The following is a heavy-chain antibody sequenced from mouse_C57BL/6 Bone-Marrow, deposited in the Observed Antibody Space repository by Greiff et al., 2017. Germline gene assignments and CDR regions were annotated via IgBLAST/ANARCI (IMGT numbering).Heavy chain of an antibody. CDR2: ILPSIGRT. CDR3: ARGDYYGSSYVLDY. D-gene: IGHD1-1*01. V-gene: IGHV15-2*01. J-gene: IGHJ2*01. Sequence: VQLQQSGSELRSPGSSVKLSCKDFDSEVFPIAYMSWVRQQPGHGFEWIGGILPSIGRTIYGEKFEDKATLDADTLSNTAYLELNSLTSEDSAIYYCARGDYYGSSYVLDYWGQGTTLTVSS. CDR1: DSEVFPIAY.